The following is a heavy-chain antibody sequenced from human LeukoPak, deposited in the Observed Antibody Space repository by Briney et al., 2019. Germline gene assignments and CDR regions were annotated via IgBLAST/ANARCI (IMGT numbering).Heavy chain of an antibody. CDR3: ARHPYYYYYMDV. Sequence: PSEALSLTCAVYGGSFSGYYWSWIRQPPGKGLEWIGEINHSGSTNYNPSLKSRVTISVDTSKYQFSLKLSSVTAADTAVYYCARHPYYYYYMDVWGKGTTVTVSS. CDR1: GGSFSGYY. V-gene: IGHV4-34*01. J-gene: IGHJ6*03. CDR2: INHSGST.